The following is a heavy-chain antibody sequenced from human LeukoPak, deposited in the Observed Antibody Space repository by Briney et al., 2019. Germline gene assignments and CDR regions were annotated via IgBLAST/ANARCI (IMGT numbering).Heavy chain of an antibody. V-gene: IGHV1-69*05. CDR2: IIPIFGTA. D-gene: IGHD3-22*01. J-gene: IGHJ4*02. CDR3: ARGRYYDSSGPFDY. CDR1: GGTFSSYA. Sequence: SVKVSCKASGGTFSSYAISWVRQAPGQGLEWMGRIIPIFGTANYAQKFQGRVTITTDESTSTAYLELSSLRSEDTAVYYCARGRYYDSSGPFDYWGQGTLVTVSS.